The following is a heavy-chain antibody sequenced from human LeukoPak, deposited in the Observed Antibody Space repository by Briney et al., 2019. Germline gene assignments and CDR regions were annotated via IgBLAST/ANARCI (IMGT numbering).Heavy chain of an antibody. D-gene: IGHD3-22*01. CDR1: GGSFSGYY. CDR2: INHSGST. V-gene: IGHV4-34*01. Sequence: SETLSLTCTVYGGSFSGYYWSWIRQPPGKGLEWIGEINHSGSTNYNPSLKSRVTISVDTSKNQFSLKLSSVTAADTAVYYCATPSGYYYAAYDYWGQGTLVTVSS. J-gene: IGHJ4*02. CDR3: ATPSGYYYAAYDY.